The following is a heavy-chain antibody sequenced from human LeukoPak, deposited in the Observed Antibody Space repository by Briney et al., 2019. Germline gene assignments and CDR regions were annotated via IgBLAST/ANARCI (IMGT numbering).Heavy chain of an antibody. CDR1: GFTFSSYA. J-gene: IGHJ4*02. V-gene: IGHV3-23*01. Sequence: GGSLRLSCAASGFTFSSYAMSWVRQAPGKGLEWVSAISGSGGSTYYADSVKGRFTISRDNSKNTLYLQMNSLRAEDTAVSYCAKLCPNTAMARTFVDYWGQGTLVTVSS. D-gene: IGHD5-18*01. CDR2: ISGSGGST. CDR3: AKLCPNTAMARTFVDY.